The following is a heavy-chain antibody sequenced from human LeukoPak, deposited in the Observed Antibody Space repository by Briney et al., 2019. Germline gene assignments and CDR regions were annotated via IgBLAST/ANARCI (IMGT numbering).Heavy chain of an antibody. D-gene: IGHD1-26*01. Sequence: GGSLRLSCAASGFAFSSHGMHWVRQAPGKGLEWVAVISYDGSNKYYADSVKGRFTISRDNSKNTLYLQMNSLRAEDTAVYYCAKDGSAYSGSYYDYWGQGTLVTVSS. CDR3: AKDGSAYSGSYYDY. CDR2: ISYDGSNK. CDR1: GFAFSSHG. V-gene: IGHV3-30*18. J-gene: IGHJ4*02.